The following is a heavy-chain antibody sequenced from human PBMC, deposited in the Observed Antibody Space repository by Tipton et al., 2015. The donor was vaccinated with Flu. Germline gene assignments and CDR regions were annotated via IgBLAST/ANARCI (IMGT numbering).Heavy chain of an antibody. CDR2: IHKTGTS. CDR3: PRRDYSNYVSAPKHWFDP. D-gene: IGHD4-11*01. Sequence: TLSLTCSVSGDSIGSDYYWGWSRQPPERGLEGFGNIHKTGTSYFNTSLTGRVSISFDTSKNQFSLRLTSVTAADTAVYYFPRRDYSNYVSAPKHWFDPWGQGILVTVFS. CDR1: GDSIGSDYY. J-gene: IGHJ5*02. V-gene: IGHV4-38-2*01.